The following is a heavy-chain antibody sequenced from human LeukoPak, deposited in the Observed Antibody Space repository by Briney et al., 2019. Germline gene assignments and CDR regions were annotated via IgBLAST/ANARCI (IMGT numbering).Heavy chain of an antibody. J-gene: IGHJ4*02. CDR2: IYSGGST. D-gene: IGHD1-26*01. Sequence: GGSLRLSCAASGFTFSNAWMSWVRQAPGKGLEWVSVIYSGGSTYYADSVKGRFTISRDNSKNTLYLQMNSLRAEDTAVYYCAKRFRELEGYYFDYWGQGTLVTVSS. CDR1: GFTFSNAW. V-gene: IGHV3-53*01. CDR3: AKRFRELEGYYFDY.